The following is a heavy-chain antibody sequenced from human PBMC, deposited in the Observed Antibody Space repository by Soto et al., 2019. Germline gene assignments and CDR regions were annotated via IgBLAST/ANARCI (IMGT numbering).Heavy chain of an antibody. CDR1: GGSISSYY. J-gene: IGHJ5*02. CDR2: MYYTGST. V-gene: IGHV4-59*01. D-gene: IGHD3-22*01. Sequence: SETLSLTCTVSGGSISSYYCSWIRQPPGKRLEWIGYMYYTGSTRYNPSLGSRVTFSVDASKNQFSLNLSSVTAADTAVYYCARGFYDTGGYSSPFDIWGQGILVTVSS. CDR3: ARGFYDTGGYSSPFDI.